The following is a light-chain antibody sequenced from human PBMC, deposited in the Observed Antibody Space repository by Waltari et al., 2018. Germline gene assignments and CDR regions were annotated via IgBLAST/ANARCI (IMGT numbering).Light chain of an antibody. V-gene: IGKV3-15*01. CDR3: QQYNNWPPLT. CDR1: QRVSSN. CDR2: GAS. Sequence: EIVMTQSPATLSVSPGERATLSCRASQRVSSNLAWYQQKPGQAPRLLIYGASTRATGIPARFSGSGSGTESTLTISSLQSEDFAVYYCQQYNNWPPLTFGGGTKVEIK. J-gene: IGKJ4*01.